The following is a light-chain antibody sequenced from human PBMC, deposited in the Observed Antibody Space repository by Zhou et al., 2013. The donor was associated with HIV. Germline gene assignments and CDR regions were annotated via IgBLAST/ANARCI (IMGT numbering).Light chain of an antibody. J-gene: IGKJ1*01. CDR3: QQSYSTPRT. Sequence: DIRMTQSPSSLSPSIGDRVAITCRASQSISSYLNWYQQKPGKAPKLLIKAASSLQSGVPSRFSGSGYGTTFTLTISSLQSEDFATYYCQQSYSTPRTFGQGTKVEIK. V-gene: IGKV1-39*01. CDR1: QSISSY. CDR2: AAS.